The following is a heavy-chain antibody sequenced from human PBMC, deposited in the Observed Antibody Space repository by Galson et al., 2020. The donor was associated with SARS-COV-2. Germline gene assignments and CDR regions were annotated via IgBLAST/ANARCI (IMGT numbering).Heavy chain of an antibody. CDR3: ARDRGSMLDP. CDR2: ISYDGSNK. V-gene: IGHV3-30*04. Sequence: GGSLRLSCAASGFTFSSYAMHWVRQAPGKGLEWVAVISYDGSNKYYADSVKGRFTISRDNSKNTLYLQMNSLRAEDTAVYYCARDRGSMLDPWGQGTLVTVSS. J-gene: IGHJ5*02. CDR1: GFTFSSYA. D-gene: IGHD2-2*01.